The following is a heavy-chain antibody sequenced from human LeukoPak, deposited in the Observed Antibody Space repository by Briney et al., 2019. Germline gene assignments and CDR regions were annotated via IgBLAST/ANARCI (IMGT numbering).Heavy chain of an antibody. CDR2: IRSKANSYAT. V-gene: IGHV3-73*01. CDR3: AYSYGYGDGANGGPYYYMDV. J-gene: IGHJ6*03. Sequence: PGGSLRLSCAASGFTFSGSATHWVRQASGKGLEWVGRIRSKANSYATAYAASVKGRFTISRDDSKNTAYLQMNSLKTEDTAVYYCAYSYGYGDGANGGPYYYMDVWGKGTTVTVSS. CDR1: GFTFSGSA. D-gene: IGHD5-18*01.